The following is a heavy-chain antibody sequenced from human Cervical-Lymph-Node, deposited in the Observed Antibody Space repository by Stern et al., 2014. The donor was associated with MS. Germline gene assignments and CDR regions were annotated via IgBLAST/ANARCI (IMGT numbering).Heavy chain of an antibody. CDR3: ARGPLLYDSSGYYLDY. Sequence: VQLVESGGGVVQPGRSLRLSCAASGFTFSSYGMHWVRQAPGKGLEWVAVIWYDGSNKYYADSVKGRFTISRDNSKNTLYLQMNSLRAEDTAVYYCARGPLLYDSSGYYLDYWGQGTLVTVSS. D-gene: IGHD3-22*01. CDR1: GFTFSSYG. J-gene: IGHJ4*02. V-gene: IGHV3-33*01. CDR2: IWYDGSNK.